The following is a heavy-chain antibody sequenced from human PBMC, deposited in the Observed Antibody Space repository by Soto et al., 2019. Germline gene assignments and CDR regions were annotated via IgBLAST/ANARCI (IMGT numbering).Heavy chain of an antibody. Sequence: GFMSLSFAASGFPIIYAMSWVRQPPGKRLEWVSSMNGAATSTSYADSAKGRFTMSRDNSKNTLFLEMNSLRVEDTAVYYCARGGADHYQYGMDVWGQGTTVTVSS. CDR1: GFPIIYA. J-gene: IGHJ6*02. V-gene: IGHV3-23*01. CDR3: ARGGADHYQYGMDV. CDR2: MNGAATST. D-gene: IGHD3-10*01.